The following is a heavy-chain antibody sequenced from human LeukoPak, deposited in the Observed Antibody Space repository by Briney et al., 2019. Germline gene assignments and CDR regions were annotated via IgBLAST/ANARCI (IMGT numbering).Heavy chain of an antibody. J-gene: IGHJ4*02. Sequence: PGGSLRLSCAASGFTFSSYWMHWVRQAPGKGLVCVSRINSDGSSTSYADSVKGRFTISRDNAKNTLYLHMNSLRAEDTAVYYCARVAVPCELLGYCSGGSCYGEVDYWGQGTLVTVSS. CDR3: ARVAVPCELLGYCSGGSCYGEVDY. CDR1: GFTFSSYW. CDR2: INSDGSST. D-gene: IGHD2-15*01. V-gene: IGHV3-74*01.